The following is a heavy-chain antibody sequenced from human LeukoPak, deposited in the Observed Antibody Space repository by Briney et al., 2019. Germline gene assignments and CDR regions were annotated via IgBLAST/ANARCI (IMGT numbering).Heavy chain of an antibody. CDR3: ARRIRGALGY. D-gene: IGHD3-10*01. V-gene: IGHV4-59*01. CDR2: DYYREST. J-gene: IGHJ4*02. CDR1: GGSISSGY. Sequence: SQTLSLTCTVSGGSISSGYWSWIRERPGKGLVCIGHDYYRESTNYTPPLKSRVTISLDTSKNQFPLALSSVPAADTAVYYCARRIRGALGYGVQGTLVTVSS.